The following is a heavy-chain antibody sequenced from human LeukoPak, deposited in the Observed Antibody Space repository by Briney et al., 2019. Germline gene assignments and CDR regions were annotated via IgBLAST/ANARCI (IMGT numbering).Heavy chain of an antibody. D-gene: IGHD6-6*01. J-gene: IGHJ4*02. V-gene: IGHV4-4*07. Sequence: SETLPLTCTVSGGSITSYYRSYIRQPAGKGLEWIGRIHTSGSTNYNPSLKSRVTMSVDTSKNQFSLKLSSVTAADTAIYYCAREFSGTSIAARVFDSWGQGTMVTVSS. CDR1: GGSITSYY. CDR2: IHTSGST. CDR3: AREFSGTSIAARVFDS.